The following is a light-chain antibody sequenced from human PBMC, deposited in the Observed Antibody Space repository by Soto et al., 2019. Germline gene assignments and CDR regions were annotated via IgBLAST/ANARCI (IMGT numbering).Light chain of an antibody. J-gene: IGLJ3*02. CDR2: DVN. CDR1: SSDVGAHNY. CDR3: SSYAGGNNLV. Sequence: QSALTQPPSASGSPGQSLTISCTGTSSDVGAHNYVSWYQQTPGKAPKLMLYDVNKRPSGVPDRFSGSKSGNTASLTVSGLQAEDEADYYCSSYAGGNNLVFGGGTKLTVL. V-gene: IGLV2-8*01.